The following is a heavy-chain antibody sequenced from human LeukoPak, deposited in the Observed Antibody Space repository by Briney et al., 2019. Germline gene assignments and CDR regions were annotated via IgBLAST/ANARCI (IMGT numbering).Heavy chain of an antibody. J-gene: IGHJ4*02. V-gene: IGHV3-15*01. CDR2: IKGKTEGGTT. CDR3: VQASGYDRY. D-gene: IGHD5-12*01. CDR1: GFTFSNAW. Sequence: PGGSLRLSCAASGFTFSNAWMTWVRQAPGKGLEWVGRIKGKTEGGTTDYAAPVKGRFTISRDDSRNMLYLHMNSLKTEDTAVYYCVQASGYDRYWGQGTLVTVSS.